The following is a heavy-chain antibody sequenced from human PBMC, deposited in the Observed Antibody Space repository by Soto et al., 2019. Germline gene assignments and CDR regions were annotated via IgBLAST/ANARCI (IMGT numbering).Heavy chain of an antibody. J-gene: IGHJ5*02. CDR2: MNPNSGNT. V-gene: IGHV1-8*01. Sequence: QVQLVQSGAELKKPGASVKVSCKASGYTFTRYDINWVRQATGQGLEWIGWMNPNSGNTGYAQKLQGRGTMTRNTYISTAYMELSSLRSDDTAVYYCVREVSGWFDPWGQGTLVTVSS. D-gene: IGHD1-20*01. CDR3: VREVSGWFDP. CDR1: GYTFTRYD.